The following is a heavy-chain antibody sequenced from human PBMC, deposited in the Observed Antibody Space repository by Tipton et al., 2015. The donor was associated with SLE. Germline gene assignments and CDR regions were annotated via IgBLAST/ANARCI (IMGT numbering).Heavy chain of an antibody. V-gene: IGHV4-39*02. CDR3: ARKDNVAVTATVYFDY. CDR2: IYYSGST. CDR1: GGSISSSHYY. J-gene: IGHJ4*02. Sequence: TLSLTCTVSGGSISSSHYYWGWIRQPPGKGLEWIGSIYYSGSTYYSPSLKSRVTLSEHSSKKFLSLNLSSVTAADTAVYYCARKDNVAVTATVYFDYWGQGILVTVSS. D-gene: IGHD6-19*01.